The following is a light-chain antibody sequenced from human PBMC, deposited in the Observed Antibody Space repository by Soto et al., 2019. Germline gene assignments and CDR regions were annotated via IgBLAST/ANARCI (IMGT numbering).Light chain of an antibody. CDR1: QNINNY. CDR2: SAP. J-gene: IGKJ3*01. Sequence: DTQMTQSPSSLPASVGDRVTITCRASQNINNYLHWYQQKPGKAPNLLIHSAPSLQSGVPSRFSGSGSETDFTLTVSSLQPEDFATYYCQQSFSTPFTFGPGTKVVVK. CDR3: QQSFSTPFT. V-gene: IGKV1-39*01.